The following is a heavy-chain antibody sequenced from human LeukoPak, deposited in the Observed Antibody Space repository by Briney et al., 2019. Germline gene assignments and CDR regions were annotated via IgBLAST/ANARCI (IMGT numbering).Heavy chain of an antibody. CDR1: GGSISSSSYY. CDR3: ARHKGIAVAGTGWFDP. Sequence: SETLSLTCTVSGGSISSSSYYWGWIRQPPGKGLEWIGSMYYTGGTYYNPSLKSRVTISVDTSKNQVSLKLSSVTAAGTAMYYCARHKGIAVAGTGWFDPWGQGTQVTVSS. D-gene: IGHD6-19*01. J-gene: IGHJ5*02. CDR2: MYYTGGT. V-gene: IGHV4-39*01.